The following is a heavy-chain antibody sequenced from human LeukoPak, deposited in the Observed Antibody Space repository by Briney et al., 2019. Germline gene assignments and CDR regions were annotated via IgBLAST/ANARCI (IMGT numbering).Heavy chain of an antibody. J-gene: IGHJ4*02. CDR3: TRHFQGY. V-gene: IGHV3-7*01. Sequence: GGSLRLSCAASGFTFSSYWMGWVRRAPGKGLERVANIKGDGSEIYYVDSVKGRFTISRDNAQNSLYLQLNSLRDEDTAVYHCTRHFQGYWGQGTLVTVSS. D-gene: IGHD3-3*02. CDR2: IKGDGSEI. CDR1: GFTFSSYW.